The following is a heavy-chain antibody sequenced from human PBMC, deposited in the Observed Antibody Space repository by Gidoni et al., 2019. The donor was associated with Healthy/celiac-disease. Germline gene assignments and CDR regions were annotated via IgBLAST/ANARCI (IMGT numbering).Heavy chain of an antibody. V-gene: IGHV5-51*01. Sequence: ESQLVQSGAGGRTPGEWLKISCKGSGDRFTSYWIAWVRQLPGKGLEWMGIVYPGDSDTRYSPSVQGQVTIPADKSISTAYLQWSSLKASDTAMYYCARHSRDYGDYGEGSGWFDPWGQGTLVTVSS. D-gene: IGHD4-17*01. CDR1: GDRFTSYW. CDR3: ARHSRDYGDYGEGSGWFDP. CDR2: VYPGDSDT. J-gene: IGHJ5*02.